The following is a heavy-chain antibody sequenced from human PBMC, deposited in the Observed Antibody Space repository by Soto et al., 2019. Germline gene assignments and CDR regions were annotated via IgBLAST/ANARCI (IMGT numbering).Heavy chain of an antibody. D-gene: IGHD2-8*01. Sequence: QGQLVQSGPEVKKPGASVKVSCKASGYTFSRYGISWVRQAPGQGLEWMGWISGYNCGTKYAQKVQGRVTMTIDTSAYTAYMELRSLTSDDTAIYYCAKNGQPPYYFYGMDVWGQGTTVTVSS. CDR3: AKNGQPPYYFYGMDV. CDR2: ISGYNCGT. CDR1: GYTFSRYG. V-gene: IGHV1-18*01. J-gene: IGHJ6*02.